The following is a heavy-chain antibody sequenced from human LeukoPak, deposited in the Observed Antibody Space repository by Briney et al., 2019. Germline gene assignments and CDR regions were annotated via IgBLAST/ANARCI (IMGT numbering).Heavy chain of an antibody. CDR2: ISGIGGST. Sequence: GGSLRLAWAASGFTFSSYAMSWVRQAPGEGLEWVSAISGIGGSTYYADSVKGRFPIPRDNSKHTLYLQMNRLRAEDTAVYNCAKDMYSSSWSRVSFYFDYWGQGTLVTVSS. V-gene: IGHV3-23*01. J-gene: IGHJ4*02. CDR3: AKDMYSSSWSRVSFYFDY. D-gene: IGHD6-13*01. CDR1: GFTFSSYA.